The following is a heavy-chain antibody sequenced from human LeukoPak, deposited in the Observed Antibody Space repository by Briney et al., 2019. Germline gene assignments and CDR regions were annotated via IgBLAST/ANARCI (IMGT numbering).Heavy chain of an antibody. J-gene: IGHJ4*02. CDR1: GFTFSYYY. D-gene: IGHD3-16*01. CDR2: ISSSSSYT. V-gene: IGHV3-11*06. Sequence: GGSLRLSCAASGFTFSYYYMSWIRQAPGKGLEGGSYISSSSSYTNYADSVKGRFTISRDNSKNTLYLQMNSLRAEDTAVYYCARDLGLGVIDYWGQGTLVIVSS. CDR3: ARDLGLGVIDY.